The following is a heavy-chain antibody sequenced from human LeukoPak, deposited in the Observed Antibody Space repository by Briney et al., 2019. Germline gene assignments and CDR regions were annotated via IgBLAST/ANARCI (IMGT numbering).Heavy chain of an antibody. J-gene: IGHJ3*02. CDR2: FDPEDGET. V-gene: IGHV1-24*01. CDR1: GYTLTELS. Sequence: ASVKVSCKVSGYTLTELSMHWVRQPPGKGLEWIGGFDPEDGETIYAQKFQGRVTMNEDTSTDTAYMELSSLKSEDTAVYYCATAAFDIWGQGTMVTVSS. CDR3: ATAAFDI.